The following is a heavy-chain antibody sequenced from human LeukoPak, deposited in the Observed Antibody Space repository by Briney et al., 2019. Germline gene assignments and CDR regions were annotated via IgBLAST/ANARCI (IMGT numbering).Heavy chain of an antibody. CDR2: ITGSGGST. D-gene: IGHD6-19*01. Sequence: GGSLRLSCAASGFTFSSYAVSWVRQAPGKGLEWVSTITGSGGSTYYADSVKGRFTISRDNSKNTLYLQMNSLRAEDTAVYYCAKVAASSGCAFWGQGTLVTVSS. J-gene: IGHJ4*02. V-gene: IGHV3-23*01. CDR1: GFTFSSYA. CDR3: AKVAASSGCAF.